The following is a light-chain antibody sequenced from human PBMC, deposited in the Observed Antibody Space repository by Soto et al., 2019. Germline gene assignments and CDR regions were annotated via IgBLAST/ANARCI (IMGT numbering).Light chain of an antibody. J-gene: IGLJ1*01. V-gene: IGLV2-11*01. Sequence: QSALTQPRSVCGSPGQSVTISCTGTSSDVAGYNYVSWYQQHPGKAPKLMIYDVNKRPSGVPDRFSGSKSGNTASLTISGLQAEDEADYYCCSYAGSYTYVFGTGTKVTVL. CDR1: SSDVAGYNY. CDR2: DVN. CDR3: CSYAGSYTYV.